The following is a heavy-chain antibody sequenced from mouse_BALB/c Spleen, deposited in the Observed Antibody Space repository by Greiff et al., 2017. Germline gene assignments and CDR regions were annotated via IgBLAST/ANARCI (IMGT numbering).Heavy chain of an antibody. Sequence: EVHLVESGGGLVQPGGSLKLSCAASGFTFSSYGMSWVRQTPDKRLELVATINSNGGSTYYPDSVKGRFTISRDNAKNTLYLQMSSLKSEDTAMYYCARDRGDAMDYWGQGTSVTVSS. CDR1: GFTFSSYG. J-gene: IGHJ4*01. CDR3: ARDRGDAMDY. V-gene: IGHV5-6-3*01. CDR2: INSNGGST. D-gene: IGHD3-3*01.